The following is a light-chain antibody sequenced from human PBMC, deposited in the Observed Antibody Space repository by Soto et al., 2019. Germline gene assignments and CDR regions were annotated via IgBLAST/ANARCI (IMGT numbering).Light chain of an antibody. J-gene: IGLJ1*01. V-gene: IGLV1-51*01. CDR1: SSNIGNNY. CDR2: DNN. Sequence: QSVLTQPPSMSAAPGQKVTISCSGRSSNIGNNYVSWFQQLPGTAPKLLIYDNNKRPSGIPDRFSGSKSGTSAALGITGLQTGDEADYYCGTWDSSLSVDVFGTGTKLTVL. CDR3: GTWDSSLSVDV.